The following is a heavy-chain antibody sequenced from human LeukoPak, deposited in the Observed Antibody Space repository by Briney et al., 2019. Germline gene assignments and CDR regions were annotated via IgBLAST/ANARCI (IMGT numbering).Heavy chain of an antibody. CDR3: ARDLDRSYFDY. D-gene: IGHD3-22*01. J-gene: IGHJ4*02. V-gene: IGHV3-30-3*01. CDR1: GFTFSSSA. CDR2: ISSDGSNI. Sequence: QTGGSLRPSCAASGFTFSSSAMHWVRQAPGKGLEWVALISSDGSNIHYADSVKGRFTISRDNSKNTLYLQMNSLRAEDTAVYFCARDLDRSYFDYWGQGTLVTVSS.